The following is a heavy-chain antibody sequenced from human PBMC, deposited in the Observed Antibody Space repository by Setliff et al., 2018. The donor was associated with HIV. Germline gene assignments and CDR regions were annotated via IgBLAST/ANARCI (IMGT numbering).Heavy chain of an antibody. J-gene: IGHJ6*02. CDR1: GDSISSGSYF. Sequence: SETLSLTCSVSGDSISSGSYFWGWIRQTPGKGLEWLGYIYISGNTDYNPSLKSRVTMSLDTSKNEFSLKLTSVTAADTAVYYCARRSIVGVIRGYYYYGLDVWGQGTKVTVSS. V-gene: IGHV4-61*05. D-gene: IGHD1-26*01. CDR2: IYISGNT. CDR3: ARRSIVGVIRGYYYYGLDV.